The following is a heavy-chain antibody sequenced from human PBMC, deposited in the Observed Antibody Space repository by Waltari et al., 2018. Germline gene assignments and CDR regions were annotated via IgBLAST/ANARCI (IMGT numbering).Heavy chain of an antibody. V-gene: IGHV4-61*02. Sequence: QVQLQQSGPGLVQPSQTLSLTCTVPGGSISSGSYYWSWIRQPAGKGLEWIGRIYTSGSTNYNPSLKSRVTISVDTSKNQFSLKLSSVTAADTAVYYCARDGTGAPLYYMDVWGKGTTVTVSS. D-gene: IGHD7-27*01. CDR3: ARDGTGAPLYYMDV. CDR2: IYTSGST. CDR1: GGSISSGSYY. J-gene: IGHJ6*03.